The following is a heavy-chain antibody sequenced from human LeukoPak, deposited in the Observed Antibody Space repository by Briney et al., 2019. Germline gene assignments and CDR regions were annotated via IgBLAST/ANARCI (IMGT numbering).Heavy chain of an antibody. Sequence: PGGSLRLSCEASGFTIGSYTMHWVRQALGKGLEWVSLIAWDGSFEYYADSVKGRFTISRDNSKNSLYLQMNGLRPEDTAFYYCSRDIGMVVGTVLHYWGQGTLVTVSS. J-gene: IGHJ4*02. D-gene: IGHD1-7*01. CDR1: GFTIGSYT. CDR2: IAWDGSFE. CDR3: SRDIGMVVGTVLHY. V-gene: IGHV3-43*01.